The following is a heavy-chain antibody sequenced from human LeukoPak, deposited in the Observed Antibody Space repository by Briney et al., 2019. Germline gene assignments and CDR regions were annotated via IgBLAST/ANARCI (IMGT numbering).Heavy chain of an antibody. CDR2: INPSSGGS. D-gene: IGHD2-2*01. Sequence: ASVKVSCKASGYTFTGYYMHWVRQAPGQGLEWMGWINPSSGGSNYAQKFQGRVTMTRDTSISTAYMELSRLRSDDTAVYYCARAIVRYRSSTSCRMGNWFDPWGQGTLVTVSS. V-gene: IGHV1-2*02. CDR1: GYTFTGYY. J-gene: IGHJ5*02. CDR3: ARAIVRYRSSTSCRMGNWFDP.